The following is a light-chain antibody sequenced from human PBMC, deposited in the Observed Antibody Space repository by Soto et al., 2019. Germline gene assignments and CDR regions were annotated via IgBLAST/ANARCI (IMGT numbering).Light chain of an antibody. Sequence: DIQMTQSPSSLSASIGDSVTITCRASQGVGIFLAWYHQRPGKVPKLLIYSASTLQSGVPSRFNGSGTGTDFALTISSLQPEDVGTYYCQKYNSAPLSFGPGTQVDIK. V-gene: IGKV1-27*01. CDR3: QKYNSAPLS. CDR2: SAS. CDR1: QGVGIF. J-gene: IGKJ3*01.